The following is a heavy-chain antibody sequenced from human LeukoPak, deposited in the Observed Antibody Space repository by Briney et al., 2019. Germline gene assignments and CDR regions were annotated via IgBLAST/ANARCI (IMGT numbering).Heavy chain of an antibody. V-gene: IGHV3-74*01. CDR3: ARLYCSSTSCHTLYYYYMDV. CDR1: GFTFSSYW. D-gene: IGHD2-2*02. Sequence: QTGGSLRLSCAASGFTFSSYWMHWVRQAPGEGLVWVSRINSDGSRTSYADSVKGRFTISRDNAKNSLYLQMNSLRAEDTALYYCARLYCSSTSCHTLYYYYMDVWGKGTTVTVSS. J-gene: IGHJ6*03. CDR2: INSDGSRT.